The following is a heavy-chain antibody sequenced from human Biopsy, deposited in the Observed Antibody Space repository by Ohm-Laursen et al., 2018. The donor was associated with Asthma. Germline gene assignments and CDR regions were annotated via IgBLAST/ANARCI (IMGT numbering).Heavy chain of an antibody. V-gene: IGHV1-69*13. CDR3: ARCQVGYSSGWSLLLKKIYYPGMDV. CDR2: TMTFFGTT. D-gene: IGHD6-19*01. J-gene: IGHJ6*02. Sequence: GASVKVSCKAPGGTLSNFAISWVRQAPRQGLEWLGGTMTFFGTTNYAQKFQGRVTITADESTSTAYMEVTSLRSEDTAMYYCARCQVGYSSGWSLLLKKIYYPGMDVWGQGTAVTVSS. CDR1: GGTLSNFA.